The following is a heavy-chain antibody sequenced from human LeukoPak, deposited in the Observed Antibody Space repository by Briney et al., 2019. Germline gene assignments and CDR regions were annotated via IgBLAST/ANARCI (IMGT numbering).Heavy chain of an antibody. CDR3: ARGSLDYYDSSGCDY. Sequence: GGSLRLSCAASGFTFSDSYMTWIRQAPGKGLDWVSYISSSGSTIYYADSVKGRFTISRDNSKNTLYLQMNSLRAEDTAVYYCARGSLDYYDSSGCDYWGQGTLVTVSS. CDR1: GFTFSDSY. V-gene: IGHV3-11*04. D-gene: IGHD3-22*01. J-gene: IGHJ4*02. CDR2: ISSSGSTI.